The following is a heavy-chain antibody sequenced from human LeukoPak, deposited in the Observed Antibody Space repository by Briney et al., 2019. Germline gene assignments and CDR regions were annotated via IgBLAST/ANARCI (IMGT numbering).Heavy chain of an antibody. CDR1: GFSLSTRGMR. Sequence: ESGPALVKPTQTLTLTCTFSGFSLSTRGMRVRWIRQPPGKALEWLTRIDWDDDKFYSTSLKTRLTISKDTSKNQVVLTMTNMDPVDTATYYCARTPYCGGDCYVDYWGQGTLVTVSS. D-gene: IGHD2-21*02. V-gene: IGHV2-70*04. CDR3: ARTPYCGGDCYVDY. J-gene: IGHJ4*02. CDR2: IDWDDDK.